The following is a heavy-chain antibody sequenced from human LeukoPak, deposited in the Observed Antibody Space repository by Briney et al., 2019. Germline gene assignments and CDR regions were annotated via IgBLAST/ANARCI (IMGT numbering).Heavy chain of an antibody. Sequence: SVKVSCKASGGTFSSYAISWVRQAPGQGLEWMGGIFPIFGTANYAQKFQGRVTITADESTSTAYMELSSLRSEDTAVYYCARVRRDAFDIWGQGTMVTVSS. CDR1: GGTFSSYA. CDR2: IFPIFGTA. J-gene: IGHJ3*02. V-gene: IGHV1-69*13. CDR3: ARVRRDAFDI. D-gene: IGHD4-17*01.